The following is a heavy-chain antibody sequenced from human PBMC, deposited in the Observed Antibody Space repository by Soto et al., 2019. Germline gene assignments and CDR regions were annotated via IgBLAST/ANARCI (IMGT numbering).Heavy chain of an antibody. CDR1: GYTYTSYY. CDR3: ARDRVVVVPAAMGHYYYYGMDV. Sequence: VSVKVSWKGSGYTYTSYYMHWVRQAPGQGLEWMGIINPSGGSTSYAQKFQGRVTMTRDTSTSTVYMELSSLRSEDTAVYYCARDRVVVVPAAMGHYYYYGMDVWGQGTTVTVSS. D-gene: IGHD2-2*01. J-gene: IGHJ6*02. V-gene: IGHV1-46*01. CDR2: INPSGGST.